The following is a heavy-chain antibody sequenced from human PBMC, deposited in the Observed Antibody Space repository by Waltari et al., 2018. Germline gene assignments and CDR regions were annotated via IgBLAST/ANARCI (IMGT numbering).Heavy chain of an antibody. Sequence: EVQLVESGGGLVQPGRSLRLSCAASGFTFDDYDMHWVRQAPGKGLEWRSGISWNSGSIGYADSVKGRFTISRDNAKNSLYLQMNSLRAEDTALYYCAKGRIWGAFDIWGQGTMVTVSS. J-gene: IGHJ3*02. D-gene: IGHD3-16*01. CDR2: ISWNSGSI. CDR1: GFTFDDYD. V-gene: IGHV3-9*01. CDR3: AKGRIWGAFDI.